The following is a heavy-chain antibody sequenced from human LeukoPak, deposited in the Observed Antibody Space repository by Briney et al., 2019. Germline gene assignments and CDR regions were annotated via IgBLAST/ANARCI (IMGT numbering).Heavy chain of an antibody. V-gene: IGHV4-59*08. D-gene: IGHD1-26*01. CDR2: IYYSGST. Sequence: SETLSLTCTVSGGSISSYYWSWIRQPPGKGLEWIGYIYYSGSTNYNPSLKSRVTISVDTSKNQFSLKLSSVTAADTAVHYCARLQIVGATTRLFYGMDVWGQGTTVTVSS. CDR3: ARLQIVGATTRLFYGMDV. J-gene: IGHJ6*02. CDR1: GGSISSYY.